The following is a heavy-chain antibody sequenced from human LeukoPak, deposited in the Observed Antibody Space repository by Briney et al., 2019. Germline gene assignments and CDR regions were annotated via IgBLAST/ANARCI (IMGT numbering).Heavy chain of an antibody. CDR2: MNPNSGNT. CDR3: ARATTYDYVWGTYRYIDY. CDR1: GYTFTSYD. V-gene: IGHV1-8*01. D-gene: IGHD3-16*02. Sequence: GASVKVSCKASGYTFTSYDINWVRQATGQGLEWMGWMNPNSGNTGYAQKFRGRVTMTRNTSISTAYMELSSLRSEDTAVYYCARATTYDYVWGTYRYIDYWGQGTLVTVSS. J-gene: IGHJ4*02.